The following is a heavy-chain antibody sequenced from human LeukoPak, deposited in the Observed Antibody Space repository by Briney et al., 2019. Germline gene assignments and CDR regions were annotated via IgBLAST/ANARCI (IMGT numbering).Heavy chain of an antibody. CDR3: ARDPVVDYDSSGSRTWGNWFDP. J-gene: IGHJ5*02. CDR1: GFTFSSYA. Sequence: PGGSLRLSCAASGFTFSSYAMHWVRQAPGKGLEWVAVISYDGSNKYYADSVKGRFTISGDNSKNTLYLQMNSLRAEDTAVYYCARDPVVDYDSSGSRTWGNWFDPWGQGTLVTVSS. D-gene: IGHD3-22*01. CDR2: ISYDGSNK. V-gene: IGHV3-30*04.